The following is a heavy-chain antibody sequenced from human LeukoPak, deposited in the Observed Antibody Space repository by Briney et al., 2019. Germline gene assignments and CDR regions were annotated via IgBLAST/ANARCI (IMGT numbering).Heavy chain of an antibody. J-gene: IGHJ4*02. CDR3: ARDMYSSSWYYFDY. CDR1: GGSISSYY. Sequence: SETQSLTCTVSGGSISSYYWSWIRQPPGKGLEWIGYINYSGSTNYNPSLKSRVAISVDTSKNQFSLKLSSVTAADTAVYYCARDMYSSSWYYFDYWGQGTLVTVSS. V-gene: IGHV4-59*01. CDR2: INYSGST. D-gene: IGHD6-13*01.